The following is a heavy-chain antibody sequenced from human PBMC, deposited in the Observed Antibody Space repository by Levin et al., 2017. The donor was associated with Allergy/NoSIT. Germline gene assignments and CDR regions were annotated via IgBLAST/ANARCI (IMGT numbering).Heavy chain of an antibody. CDR2: IRSRTNSETT. V-gene: IGHV3-49*03. CDR3: TRNIGRSSFEP. Sequence: GESLKISCAASGFSFGDYEMSWFRQAPGKGLEWVGLIRSRTNSETTKYAASVKGRFTVSRDNSKSIAYLQMNSLKTEDTAVYYCTRNIGRSSFEPWGQGTLVTVSS. J-gene: IGHJ5*02. CDR1: GFSFGDYE.